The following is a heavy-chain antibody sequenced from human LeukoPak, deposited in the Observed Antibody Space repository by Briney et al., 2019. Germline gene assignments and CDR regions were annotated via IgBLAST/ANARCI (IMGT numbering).Heavy chain of an antibody. D-gene: IGHD2-2*01. J-gene: IGHJ5*02. V-gene: IGHV4-34*01. CDR3: ARGSVVPAARYNWFDP. Sequence: SETLSLTCAVYDGSFSGYYWSWIRQPPGKGLEWIGEINHSGSTNYNPSLKSRVTISVDTSKNQFSLKLSSVTAADTAVYYCARGSVVPAARYNWFDPWGQGTLVTVSS. CDR2: INHSGST. CDR1: DGSFSGYY.